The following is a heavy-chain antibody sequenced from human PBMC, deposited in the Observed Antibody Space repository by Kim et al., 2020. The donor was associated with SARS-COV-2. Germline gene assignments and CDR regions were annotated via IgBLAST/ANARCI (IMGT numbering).Heavy chain of an antibody. CDR1: GGSISSYY. D-gene: IGHD3-3*01. CDR2: IYYSGST. V-gene: IGHV4-59*08. CDR3: ARAYDFSFYYYYYYMDV. J-gene: IGHJ6*03. Sequence: SETLSLTCTVSGGSISSYYWSWIRQPPGKGLEWIGYIYYSGSTNYNPSLKSRVTISVDTSKNQFSLKLSSVTAADTAVYYCARAYDFSFYYYYYYMDVWGKGTTVTVSS.